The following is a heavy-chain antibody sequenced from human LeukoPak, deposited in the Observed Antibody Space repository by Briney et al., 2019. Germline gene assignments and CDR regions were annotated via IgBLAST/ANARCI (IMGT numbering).Heavy chain of an antibody. V-gene: IGHV3-74*01. Sequence: GGSLRLSCAASGFTFSSHWMHWVRQAPGKGLVWVSRINSDGSSTDYADSVKGRFTISRDNAKNTLYLQVNSLRAEDTAVYYCAKFSGIAPDDAFDIWGQGTMVTVSS. J-gene: IGHJ3*02. D-gene: IGHD6-25*01. CDR1: GFTFSSHW. CDR2: INSDGSST. CDR3: AKFSGIAPDDAFDI.